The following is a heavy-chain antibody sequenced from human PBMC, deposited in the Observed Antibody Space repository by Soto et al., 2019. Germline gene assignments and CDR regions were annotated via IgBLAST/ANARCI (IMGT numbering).Heavy chain of an antibody. V-gene: IGHV4-61*03. CDR3: AREQPPRLYSGYDWGVDY. D-gene: IGHD5-12*01. Sequence: SETLSLTCTVYCGSVSSGSYYWSWIRQPPGKGLAWIGYVYYSGRTNYNPSLKSRVTISVATSKNHFSLKLSSVTAADTTVYYCAREQPPRLYSGYDWGVDYWGQGNLVTSPQ. CDR1: CGSVSSGSYY. J-gene: IGHJ4*02. CDR2: VYYSGRT.